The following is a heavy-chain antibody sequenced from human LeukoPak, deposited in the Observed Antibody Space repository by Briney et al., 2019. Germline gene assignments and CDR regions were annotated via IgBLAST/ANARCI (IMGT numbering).Heavy chain of an antibody. D-gene: IGHD3-22*01. CDR3: ARGPYYYDSSGYYYFDY. CDR1: GGSISSGGYY. J-gene: IGHJ4*02. CDR2: IYYSGST. V-gene: IGHV4-31*03. Sequence: SETLSLTCTVSGGSISSGGYYWSWIRQHPGKGLEWIGYIYYSGSTYYNPSLKSRVTISVDTSKNQFSLKLSSVTAADTAVYYCARGPYYYDSSGYYYFDYWGQGTLVTVSS.